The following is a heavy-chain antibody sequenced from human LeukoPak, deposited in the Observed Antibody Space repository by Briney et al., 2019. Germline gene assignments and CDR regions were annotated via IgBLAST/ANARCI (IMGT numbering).Heavy chain of an antibody. CDR3: ARDSPVVPAAIFYYYYGMDV. V-gene: IGHV1-46*01. J-gene: IGHJ6*02. Sequence: ASVKVSCKASGYTFTSYYMHWVRQAPGQGLEWMGIISPSGGSTSYAQKFQGRVTMTRDTSTSTVYMELSSLRSEDTAVYYCARDSPVVPAAIFYYYYGMDVWGQGTTVTVSS. CDR2: ISPSGGST. CDR1: GYTFTSYY. D-gene: IGHD2-2*01.